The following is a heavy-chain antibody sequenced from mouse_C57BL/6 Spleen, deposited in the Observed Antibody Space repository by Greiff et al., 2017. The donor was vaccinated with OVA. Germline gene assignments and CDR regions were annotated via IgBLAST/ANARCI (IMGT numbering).Heavy chain of an antibody. Sequence: QVQLKESGPELVKPGASVKISCKASGYTFTDYYINWVKQRPGQGLEWIRWFYPGSGNTKYNEKFKGKATLTVDTSSSTAYMQLSSLTSEDSAVYFCARDGSSPYYAMDYWGQGTSVTVSS. J-gene: IGHJ4*01. V-gene: IGHV1-84*01. CDR1: GYTFTDYY. CDR3: ARDGSSPYYAMDY. CDR2: FYPGSGNT. D-gene: IGHD1-1*01.